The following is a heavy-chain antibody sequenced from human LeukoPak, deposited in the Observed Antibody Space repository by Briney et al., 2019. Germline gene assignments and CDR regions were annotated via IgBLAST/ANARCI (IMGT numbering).Heavy chain of an antibody. V-gene: IGHV3-66*01. CDR1: GINVSDES. D-gene: IGHD4-4*01. J-gene: IGHJ4*02. CDR3: ARVGLALAVTLFDD. CDR2: LYSGGNT. Sequence: PGGSLRLSCAASGINVSDESMTWVRQAPGKGLEWGSLLYSGGNTYYTDAVNGRFTISRDNAKNTLYLQLGRLRAEDTAVYYCARVGLALAVTLFDDRGQGTLVTVSS.